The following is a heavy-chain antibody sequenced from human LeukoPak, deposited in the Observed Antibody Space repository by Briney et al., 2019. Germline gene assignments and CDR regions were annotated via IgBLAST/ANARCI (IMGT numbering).Heavy chain of an antibody. CDR2: IWYDGSNK. V-gene: IGHV3-33*01. D-gene: IGHD2/OR15-2a*01. J-gene: IGHJ3*02. CDR3: ARAPRIRRAFDT. CDR1: GFTFSSYG. Sequence: QPWGSLILSCAASGFTFSSYGMHWVRQAPGKGLEWVAVIWYDGSNKYYADSVKGRFTISRDNSKNTLYLQMNSLRAEDTAVYYCARAPRIRRAFDTWGQGTMVTVSS.